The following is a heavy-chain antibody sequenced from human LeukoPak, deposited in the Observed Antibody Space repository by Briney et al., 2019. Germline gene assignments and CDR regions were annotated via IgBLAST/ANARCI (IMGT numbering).Heavy chain of an antibody. V-gene: IGHV3-43*01. D-gene: IGHD3-9*01. Sequence: GGSLRLSCAASGFTFKDFTMHWIRQAPGKGLEWVSLIRWDAASRYYADSVKGRFTISRDNSKSSLYLQLNSLRPEDTALYYCAKNALYYDILTGPLDSWGQGTLVTVSS. J-gene: IGHJ4*02. CDR1: GFTFKDFT. CDR3: AKNALYYDILTGPLDS. CDR2: IRWDAASR.